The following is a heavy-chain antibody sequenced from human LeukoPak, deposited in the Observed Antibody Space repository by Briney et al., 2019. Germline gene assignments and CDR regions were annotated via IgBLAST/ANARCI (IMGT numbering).Heavy chain of an antibody. Sequence: NPGGSLRLSCAASGFTFSNAWMSWVRQAPGKGLEWVGRIKSKTDGGTTDYAAPVKGRFTISRDDSKNTLYLQMNSLKTEDTAVYYCAKGGRYGDYPWDWFDPWGQGTLVTVSS. CDR1: GFTFSNAW. D-gene: IGHD4-17*01. CDR3: AKGGRYGDYPWDWFDP. CDR2: IKSKTDGGTT. V-gene: IGHV3-15*01. J-gene: IGHJ5*02.